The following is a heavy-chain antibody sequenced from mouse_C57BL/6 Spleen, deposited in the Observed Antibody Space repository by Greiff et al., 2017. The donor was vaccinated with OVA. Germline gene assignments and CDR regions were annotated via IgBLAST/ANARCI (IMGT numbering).Heavy chain of an antibody. CDR1: GFTFSDYG. Sequence: EVKLMESGGGLVQPGGSLKLSCAASGFTFSDYGMAWVRQAPRKGPEWVAFISNLAYSIYYADTVTGRFTISRENAKNTLYLEMSSLRSEDTAMYYCARRDSSAWFAYWGQGTLVTVSA. CDR3: ARRDSSAWFAY. V-gene: IGHV5-15*01. J-gene: IGHJ3*01. D-gene: IGHD3-2*02. CDR2: ISNLAYSI.